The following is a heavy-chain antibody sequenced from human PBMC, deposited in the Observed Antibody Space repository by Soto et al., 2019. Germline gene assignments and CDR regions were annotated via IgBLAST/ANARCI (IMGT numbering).Heavy chain of an antibody. Sequence: ASVKVSSKASGYTFTSYGISWLRQAPGQGLEWMGWISAYNGNTNYTQKLQGRVTMTTDTSTSTAYMELRSLRSDDTAVYSCARVLYYDSSGYYYGFDYWGQGTLVTVSS. CDR1: GYTFTSYG. J-gene: IGHJ4*02. V-gene: IGHV1-18*01. CDR2: ISAYNGNT. D-gene: IGHD3-22*01. CDR3: ARVLYYDSSGYYYGFDY.